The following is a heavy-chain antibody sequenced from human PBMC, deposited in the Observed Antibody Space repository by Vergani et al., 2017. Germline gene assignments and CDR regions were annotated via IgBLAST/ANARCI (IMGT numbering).Heavy chain of an antibody. D-gene: IGHD6-13*01. CDR2: ISGSGGST. V-gene: IGHV3-23*01. CDR3: ANDHIAAAGWGDY. J-gene: IGHJ4*02. Sequence: EVQLLESGGGLVQPGGSLRLSCAASGFTFSSYAMSWVRQAPGKGLEWVSAISGSGGSTYFADSVKGRFTISRDNSKNTLYLQMNSLRAEDTAVYYCANDHIAAAGWGDYWGQGTLVTVSS. CDR1: GFTFSSYA.